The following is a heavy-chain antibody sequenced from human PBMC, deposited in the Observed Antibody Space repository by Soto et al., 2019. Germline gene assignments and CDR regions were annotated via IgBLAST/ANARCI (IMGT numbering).Heavy chain of an antibody. Sequence: PSETLSLTCTVSGGSISSYYWSWIRQPPGKGLEWIGYIYYSGSTNYNPSLKSRVTISVDTSKNQFSLKLSSVTAADTAVYYCARAIWASSSGWLGNWFDPWGQGTLVTVSS. J-gene: IGHJ5*02. CDR1: GGSISSYY. V-gene: IGHV4-59*01. CDR2: IYYSGST. D-gene: IGHD6-19*01. CDR3: ARAIWASSSGWLGNWFDP.